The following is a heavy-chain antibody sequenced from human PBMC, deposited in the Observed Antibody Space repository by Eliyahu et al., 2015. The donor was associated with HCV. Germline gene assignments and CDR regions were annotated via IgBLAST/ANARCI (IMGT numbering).Heavy chain of an antibody. CDR1: GDTFNGYA. CDR2: IFSNFWVT. V-gene: IGHV1-69*04. J-gene: IGHJ4*02. CDR3: ARDAPSYCTKTTCYFDS. Sequence: QVQLVQSGADVKKPGSSVKVSCVSSGDTFNGYAINWVRQAPGQGLEWMGRIFSNFWVTEYAQEFQGRIAITADRSTRTISLELSGLRPEDTAVYYCARDAPSYCTKTTCYFDSWGQGTQVAVSS. D-gene: IGHD2-8*01.